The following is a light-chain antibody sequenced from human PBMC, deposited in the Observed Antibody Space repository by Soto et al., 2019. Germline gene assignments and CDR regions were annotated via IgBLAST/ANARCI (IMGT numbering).Light chain of an antibody. J-gene: IGKJ5*01. CDR2: DSS. CDR1: QDINNY. V-gene: IGKV1-33*01. Sequence: DIQMTQSPSSLSASVGDRVTIICQASQDINNYLNWYQQKPGKAPKLLICDSSNLEIGVPSRFSGSGYGTRFSFTISSLQPEDIASYYCQQFDNLPFTFGQGTRLEIK. CDR3: QQFDNLPFT.